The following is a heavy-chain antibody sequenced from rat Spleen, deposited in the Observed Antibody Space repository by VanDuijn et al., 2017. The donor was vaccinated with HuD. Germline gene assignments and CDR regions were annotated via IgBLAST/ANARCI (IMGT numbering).Heavy chain of an antibody. CDR2: ITNASGRT. CDR1: GFTFNNYW. Sequence: EVQLVESGGGLVQPGGSLKLSCVASGFTFNNYWMTWIRQAPGKGLEWVASITNASGRTYYPDSVKGRFTLSRDNAKSTLYLQMGSLRSEDTATYYCARHNVTTGDYFDYWGQGVMVTVSS. V-gene: IGHV5-31*01. CDR3: ARHNVTTGDYFDY. D-gene: IGHD1-10*01. J-gene: IGHJ2*01.